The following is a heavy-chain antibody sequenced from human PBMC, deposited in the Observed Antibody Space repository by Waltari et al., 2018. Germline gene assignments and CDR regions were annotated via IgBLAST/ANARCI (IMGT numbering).Heavy chain of an antibody. CDR2: IYYSGST. Sequence: QVQLQESGPGLVKPSETLSLTCTVPGGSISSYYWRWIRQPPGKGLEWIGYIYYSGSTNYNPSLKSRVTISVDTSKNQFSLKLSSVTAADTAVYYCARSDQGLLPTDYWGQGTLVTVSS. CDR1: GGSISSYY. J-gene: IGHJ4*02. CDR3: ARSDQGLLPTDY. V-gene: IGHV4-59*08. D-gene: IGHD2-15*01.